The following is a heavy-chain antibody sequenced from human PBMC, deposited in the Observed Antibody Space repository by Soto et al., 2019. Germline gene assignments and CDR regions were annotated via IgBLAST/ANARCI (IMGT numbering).Heavy chain of an antibody. V-gene: IGHV3-23*01. J-gene: IGHJ6*02. CDR2: ISGSGGST. D-gene: IGHD2-8*01. CDR1: GFTFSSYG. Sequence: EVQLLESGGGLVQPGGSLSLSCAASGFTFSSYGMSWVRQAPGKGLEWVSAISGSGGSTYYADSVKGRFTISRDNSKNTLYLKINSLRAEDTAVYYCANTPLPPLYADDLYNYSYGMDVWGQGTTVTVSS. CDR3: ANTPLPPLYADDLYNYSYGMDV.